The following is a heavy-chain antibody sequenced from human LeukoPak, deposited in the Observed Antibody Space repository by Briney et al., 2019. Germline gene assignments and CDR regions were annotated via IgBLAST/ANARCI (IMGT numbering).Heavy chain of an antibody. Sequence: SETLSLTCTVSGGSISSYYWSWIRQPPGKGLEWIGYIYYSGSTNYNPSLKSRVTMSVDTSKKQFSLKLSSVTAADTAVYYCARDGSSSTSPFDYWGQGTLVTVSS. CDR1: GGSISSYY. J-gene: IGHJ4*02. CDR2: IYYSGST. V-gene: IGHV4-59*12. D-gene: IGHD6-6*01. CDR3: ARDGSSSTSPFDY.